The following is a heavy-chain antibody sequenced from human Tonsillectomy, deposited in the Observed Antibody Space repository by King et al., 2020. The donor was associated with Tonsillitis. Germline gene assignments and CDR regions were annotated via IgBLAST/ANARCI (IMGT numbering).Heavy chain of an antibody. D-gene: IGHD3-10*01. CDR1: GFTFSSYW. CDR3: ARGYGSGSYYINFLLDY. Sequence: VQLVESGGGLVQPRGSLRLSCAASGFTFSSYWMSWVRQAPGKGLEWVANIKQDGSEKYYVDSVKGRFTISRDNAKNSLYLQMNSLRAEDTAVYYCARGYGSGSYYINFLLDYWGQGTLVTVSS. CDR2: IKQDGSEK. V-gene: IGHV3-7*03. J-gene: IGHJ4*02.